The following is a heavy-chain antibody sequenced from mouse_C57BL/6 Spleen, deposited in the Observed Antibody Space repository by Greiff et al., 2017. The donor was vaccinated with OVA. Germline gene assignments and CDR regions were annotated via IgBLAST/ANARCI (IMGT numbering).Heavy chain of an antibody. D-gene: IGHD1-1*01. CDR3: ARHLPIYYYGSNYAMDY. CDR2: FYPGSGSI. Sequence: QVQLQQSGAELVKPGASVKLSCKASGYTFTEYTIHWVKQRSGQGLEWIGWFYPGSGSIKYNEKFKDKATLTADKSSSTVYMELSRLTSEDSAVYFCARHLPIYYYGSNYAMDYWGQGTSVTVSS. V-gene: IGHV1-62-2*01. J-gene: IGHJ4*01. CDR1: GYTFTEYT.